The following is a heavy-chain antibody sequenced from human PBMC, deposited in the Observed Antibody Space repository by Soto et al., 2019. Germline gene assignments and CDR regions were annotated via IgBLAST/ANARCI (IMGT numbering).Heavy chain of an antibody. CDR2: IYYSGST. CDR3: AREGCSSTTCYPYYYYGMDV. V-gene: IGHV4-39*02. D-gene: IGHD2-2*01. CDR1: GGSISSSSYY. J-gene: IGHJ6*02. Sequence: TLSLTCTVSGGSISSSSYYWGWIRQPPGKGLEWIGSIYYSGSTYYNPSLKSRVTISVDTSKNQFSLKLSSVTAADTAVYYCAREGCSSTTCYPYYYYGMDVWGQGTTVTVSS.